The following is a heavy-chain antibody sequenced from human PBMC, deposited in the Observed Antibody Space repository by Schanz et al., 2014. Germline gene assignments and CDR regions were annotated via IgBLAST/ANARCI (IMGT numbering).Heavy chain of an antibody. V-gene: IGHV1-69*04. CDR2: IIPILGME. CDR1: GGTFSSYA. D-gene: IGHD3-22*01. Sequence: QVQLVQSGAEVKKPGSSVKVSCKASGGTFSSYAFSWVRQAPGQGLEWMGKIIPILGMENYAQKFQGRVTITADISTGTAYMGLSSLRSADTAVYYCARDIQYLYDTSGPVGAFDIWGQGTVVTVSS. J-gene: IGHJ3*02. CDR3: ARDIQYLYDTSGPVGAFDI.